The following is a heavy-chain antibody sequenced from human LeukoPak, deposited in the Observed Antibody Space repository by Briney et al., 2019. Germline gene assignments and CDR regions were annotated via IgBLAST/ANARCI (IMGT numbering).Heavy chain of an antibody. D-gene: IGHD3-10*01. CDR2: IYYSGST. V-gene: IGHV4-59*08. Sequence: PSETLSLTCTVSGGSISSYYWSWIRQPPGKGLEWIGYIYYSGSTNYNPSLKSRVTISVDTSKNQFSLKLSSVTAADTAVYYCARRVRGVAFGYWGQGTLVTVSS. J-gene: IGHJ4*02. CDR1: GGSISSYY. CDR3: ARRVRGVAFGY.